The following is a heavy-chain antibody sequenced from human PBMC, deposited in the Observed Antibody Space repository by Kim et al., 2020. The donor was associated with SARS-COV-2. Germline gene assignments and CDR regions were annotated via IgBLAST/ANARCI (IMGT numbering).Heavy chain of an antibody. CDR3: ARGRYNWNNPYGMDV. J-gene: IGHJ6*02. V-gene: IGHV1-69*01. Sequence: QKFQGRVTSTADESTSTAYMELSSLRSEDTAVYYCARGRYNWNNPYGMDVWGQGTTVTVSS. D-gene: IGHD1-20*01.